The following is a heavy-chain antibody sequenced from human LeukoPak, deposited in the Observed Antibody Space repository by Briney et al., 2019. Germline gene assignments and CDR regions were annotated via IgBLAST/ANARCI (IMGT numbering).Heavy chain of an antibody. CDR1: GFTHDDYA. Sequence: PGGSLRLSCAASGFTHDDYAMHGVRQAPAKGLEWVYLISWDGDSTYYADYVKGRFTISRDNSKNSLYLQMNSLRAEDTALYYCARSIRGYCSGGSCAYYYYYYMDVWGKGTTVTVSS. V-gene: IGHV3-43D*03. D-gene: IGHD2-15*01. J-gene: IGHJ6*03. CDR3: ARSIRGYCSGGSCAYYYYYYMDV. CDR2: ISWDGDST.